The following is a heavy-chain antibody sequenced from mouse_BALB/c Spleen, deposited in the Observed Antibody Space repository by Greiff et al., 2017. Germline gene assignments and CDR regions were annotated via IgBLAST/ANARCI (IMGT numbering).Heavy chain of an antibody. CDR2: SRNKANDYTT. J-gene: IGHJ4*01. CDR1: GFTFSDFY. Sequence: EVKVVESGGGLVQPGGSLRLSCATSGFTFSDFYMEWVRQPPGKRLEWIAASRNKANDYTTEYSASVKGRFIVSRDTSQSILYLQMNALRAEDTAIYYCARDAVYYGYYYAMDYWGQGTSVTVSS. D-gene: IGHD1-1*01. V-gene: IGHV7-1*02. CDR3: ARDAVYYGYYYAMDY.